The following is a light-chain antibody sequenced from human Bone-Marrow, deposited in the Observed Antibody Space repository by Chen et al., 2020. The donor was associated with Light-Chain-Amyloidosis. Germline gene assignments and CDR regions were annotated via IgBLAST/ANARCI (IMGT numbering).Light chain of an antibody. CDR1: SSDVGGDNH. CDR2: EVT. Sequence: QSALTQPASVSGSPGQSITISCTGTSSDVGGDNHVSWYQQHPDKAPKLMIYEVTNRPSWVPVPSSGSRSDNASSLTNSGLQTEDEADYFCSTFNIAITLVFDSGTRVTVL. V-gene: IGLV2-14*01. CDR3: STFNIAITLV. J-gene: IGLJ1*01.